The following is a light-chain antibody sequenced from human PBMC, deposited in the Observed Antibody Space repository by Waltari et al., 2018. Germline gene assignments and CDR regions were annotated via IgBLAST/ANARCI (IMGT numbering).Light chain of an antibody. J-gene: IGKJ1*01. CDR1: QSVLYSSNNKNY. V-gene: IGKV4-1*01. CDR2: WAS. CDR3: QQYYSTPPT. Sequence: DIVMTQSPDSLAVSLGERATINCKSSQSVLYSSNNKNYLAWYQQKPGQPPKLLIYWASTRESGVPDRFSGSGSVRECTPTISSLEAEDGAVYYCQQYYSTPPTFGQGTKVEIK.